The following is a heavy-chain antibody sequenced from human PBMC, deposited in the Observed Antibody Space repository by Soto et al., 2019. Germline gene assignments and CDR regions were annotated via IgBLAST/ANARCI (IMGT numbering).Heavy chain of an antibody. CDR2: IYPGDSDT. Sequence: PGESLKISCNGSGYSFTIYWIGWVRQMPGKGLEWMGIIYPGDSDTRYSPSFQGQVTISADKSISTAYLQWSSLKASDTAMYYCARFTTASSPSYYYGMDVWGQGTTVTVSS. CDR3: ARFTTASSPSYYYGMDV. CDR1: GYSFTIYW. D-gene: IGHD3-22*01. V-gene: IGHV5-51*01. J-gene: IGHJ6*02.